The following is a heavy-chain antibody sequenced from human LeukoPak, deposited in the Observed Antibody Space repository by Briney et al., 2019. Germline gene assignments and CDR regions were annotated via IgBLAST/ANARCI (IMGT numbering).Heavy chain of an antibody. D-gene: IGHD6-19*01. CDR2: ISWNSGSI. CDR3: AKDIRAVGVTSGFDY. V-gene: IGHV3-9*01. Sequence: GRSLRLSCGASGFTFDDYAMHWVRQAPGKGLEWVSGISWNSGSIGYADSVKGRFTISRDNAKNSLYLQMNSLRAEDTALYYCAKDIRAVGVTSGFDYWGQGTLVTVSS. J-gene: IGHJ4*02. CDR1: GFTFDDYA.